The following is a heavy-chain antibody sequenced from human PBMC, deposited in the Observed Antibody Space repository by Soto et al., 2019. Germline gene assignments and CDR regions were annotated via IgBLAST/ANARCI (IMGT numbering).Heavy chain of an antibody. V-gene: IGHV4-4*02. D-gene: IGHD2-2*02. CDR1: GVSIGSHDW. Sequence: QVQLQESGPGLVKPSGTLSLTCAVSGVSIGSHDWWTWVRQPPGKGLEWIGESHQSGYTHYNSSLESRVTVSLDKSKNHFPLQLNSVTVADTAVYYCATRDTGRVYWGQGTLVTVSS. CDR3: ATRDTGRVY. CDR2: SHQSGYT. J-gene: IGHJ4*02.